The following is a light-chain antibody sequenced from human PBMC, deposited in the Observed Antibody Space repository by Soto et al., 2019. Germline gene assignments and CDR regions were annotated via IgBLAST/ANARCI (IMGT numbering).Light chain of an antibody. CDR2: RDN. J-gene: IGLJ1*01. V-gene: IGLV1-47*01. CDR3: AAWDDSLSGRYV. CDR1: SSNIGSNY. Sequence: QSVLTQPPSASGTPGQRVTISWSGSSSNIGSNYVCWYQQLPGTAPKLLIYRDNQRPSGVPDRFSGSKSGTSASLAISGLRSEDEADYYCAAWDDSLSGRYVFGTGTKLTVL.